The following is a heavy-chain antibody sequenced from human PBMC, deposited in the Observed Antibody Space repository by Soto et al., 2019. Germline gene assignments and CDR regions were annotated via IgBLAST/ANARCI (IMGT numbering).Heavy chain of an antibody. CDR2: ISAYNGNT. D-gene: IGHD3-22*01. CDR3: ARDSHYYDSSGHFDY. CDR1: GYTFTSYG. J-gene: IGHJ4*02. Sequence: ASVKVSCKASGYTFTSYGISLVRQAPGQGLEWMGWISAYNGNTNYAQKLQGRVTMTTDTSTSTAYMELRSLRSDDTAVYYCARDSHYYDSSGHFDYWGQGTLVTVSS. V-gene: IGHV1-18*01.